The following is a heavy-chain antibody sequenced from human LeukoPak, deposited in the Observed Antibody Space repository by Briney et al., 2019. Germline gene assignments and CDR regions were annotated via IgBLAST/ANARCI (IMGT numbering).Heavy chain of an antibody. J-gene: IGHJ4*02. V-gene: IGHV4-39*01. Sequence: PSQTLSLTCTVSGGSISSSSYYWGWIRQPPGKGLEWIGSIYYSGSTYYNLSLKSRVTISVDTSKNQFSLKLSSVTAADTAVYYCASFKVVPAAMRRDFFDYWGQGTLVTVSS. CDR2: IYYSGST. D-gene: IGHD2-2*01. CDR3: ASFKVVPAAMRRDFFDY. CDR1: GGSISSSSYY.